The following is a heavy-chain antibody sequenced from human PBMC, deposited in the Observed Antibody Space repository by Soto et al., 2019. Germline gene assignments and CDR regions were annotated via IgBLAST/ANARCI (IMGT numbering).Heavy chain of an antibody. CDR1: GYSFSGYD. J-gene: IGHJ3*02. V-gene: IGHV1-18*04. CDR2: VSTSIRST. D-gene: IGHD3-10*01. Sequence: QGKLVQSGPEVKKPGASVKVSCTASGYSFSGYDITWVRQAPGQGLEWLGWVSTSIRSTMSAEKLQGRLTKTTDTSTTKVYMELRGLTSDDTAVYYCARDSGAALYGEDALDIWGQGTMVSVSS. CDR3: ARDSGAALYGEDALDI.